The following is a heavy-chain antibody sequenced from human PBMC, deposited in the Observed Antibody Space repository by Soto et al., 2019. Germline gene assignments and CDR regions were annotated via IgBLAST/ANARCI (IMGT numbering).Heavy chain of an antibody. J-gene: IGHJ4*02. V-gene: IGHV1-46*01. CDR3: AREARGYSGYGDCFDY. CDR1: GYTFPSYY. Sequence: SVNVPRKASGYTFPSYYMHWLRLAPAEGLEWMGIINPSGGSTSYAQKLQGRVTMPRDPSTSTVYMELSTQSSEDTAVCYFAREARGYSGYGDCFDYWGQGTLVTVSS. CDR2: INPSGGST. D-gene: IGHD5-12*01.